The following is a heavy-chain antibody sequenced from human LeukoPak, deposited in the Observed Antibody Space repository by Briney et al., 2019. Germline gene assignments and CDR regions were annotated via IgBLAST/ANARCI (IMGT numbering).Heavy chain of an antibody. D-gene: IGHD2-8*01. CDR1: GFTFSSYS. J-gene: IGHJ4*02. V-gene: IGHV3-21*06. CDR2: ISSSSDYI. CDR3: TRGTDGLWDF. Sequence: GGSLRLSCAASGFTFSSYSMNWVRQAPGKGLEWVSSISSSSDYIFYADSVKGRFTISRDNAKNSLYLQMNSLRAEDTAVYYCTRGTDGLWDFWGQGTLVTVSS.